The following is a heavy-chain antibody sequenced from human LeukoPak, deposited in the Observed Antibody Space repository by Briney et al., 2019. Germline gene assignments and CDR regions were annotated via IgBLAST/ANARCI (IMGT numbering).Heavy chain of an antibody. V-gene: IGHV3-30*04. CDR3: ARDSYSGSYWGPFDY. Sequence: TGGSLRLSCAASGFTFSSYAMHWVRQAPGKGLEWVVVVSYDGSNKKYADSVKGRFTISRDNSKSTLYLQMNSLRAEDTAVYYCARDSYSGSYWGPFDYWGQGTLVIVSS. J-gene: IGHJ4*02. CDR2: VSYDGSNK. D-gene: IGHD1-26*01. CDR1: GFTFSSYA.